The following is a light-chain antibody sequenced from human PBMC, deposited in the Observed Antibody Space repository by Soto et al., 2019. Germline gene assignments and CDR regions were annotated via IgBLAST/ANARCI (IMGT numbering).Light chain of an antibody. CDR1: QRISGY. V-gene: IGKV3-20*01. Sequence: EMGLTQGAGTLSLSPRERATLSCRASQRISGYLAWYQQKPGQAPRLLIYDASNRASGFPARFSASGSGTDFTLTISRLEPEDFAVYYCQQYSRAPLTFGQGTKV. CDR2: DAS. J-gene: IGKJ1*01. CDR3: QQYSRAPLT.